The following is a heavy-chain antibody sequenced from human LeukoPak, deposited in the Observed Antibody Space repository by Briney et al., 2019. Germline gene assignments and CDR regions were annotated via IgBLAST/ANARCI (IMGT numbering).Heavy chain of an antibody. CDR3: ARDWVAGKFDY. J-gene: IGHJ4*02. CDR1: GYSISSDYY. CDR2: IYYSGSS. D-gene: IGHD6-19*01. Sequence: SETLSLTCTVSGYSISSDYYWGWIRQPPGKGLEWIGYIYYSGSSNYNPSLNSRVTISMDTSKNQFSLKLNSVTAADTAIYYCARDWVAGKFDYWGQGTLLAVSS. V-gene: IGHV4-59*01.